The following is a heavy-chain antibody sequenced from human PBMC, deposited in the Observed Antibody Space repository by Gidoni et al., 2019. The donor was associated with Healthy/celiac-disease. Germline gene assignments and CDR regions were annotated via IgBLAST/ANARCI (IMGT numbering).Heavy chain of an antibody. D-gene: IGHD3-22*01. CDR3: AREGVHYYDSSGYYYRAYAFDI. J-gene: IGHJ3*02. V-gene: IGHV4-34*01. Sequence: QVQLQQSGAGLLKPSETLSLTCAVYGGSFSGYYWSWIRQPPGKGLEWIGEINHSGSTNYNPSLKSRVTISVDTSKNQFSLKLSSVTAADTAVYYCAREGVHYYDSSGYYYRAYAFDIWGQGTMVTVSS. CDR2: INHSGST. CDR1: GGSFSGYY.